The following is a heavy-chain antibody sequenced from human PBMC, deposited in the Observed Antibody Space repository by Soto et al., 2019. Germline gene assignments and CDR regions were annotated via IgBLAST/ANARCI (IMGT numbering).Heavy chain of an antibody. D-gene: IGHD2-21*02. V-gene: IGHV1-69*02. CDR1: GGTLSSYT. CDR3: ARGVWVTDGGMNYYYYYMDV. J-gene: IGHJ6*03. Sequence: QVQLVQSGAEVQKPGSSLRVSCEASGGTLSSYTFNWVRQAPGQGLEWMGRIIPVLNITNYAQNFKGRVTITADKSTSTVYMELSSLRSDDSAIYYCARGVWVTDGGMNYYYYYMDVWGKGSTVTVPS. CDR2: IIPVLNIT.